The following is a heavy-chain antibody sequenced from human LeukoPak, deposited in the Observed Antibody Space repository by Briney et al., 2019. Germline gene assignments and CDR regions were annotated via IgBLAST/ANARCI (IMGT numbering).Heavy chain of an antibody. CDR1: GGTFSSYA. D-gene: IGHD3-10*01. V-gene: IGHV1-69*10. CDR2: IIPIHGIA. Sequence: GASVKVSCKASGGTFSSYAISWVRQAPGQGLEWMGWIIPIHGIANYAQKLQGRVTITTDKSTSTAYMELRSLRSDDTAVYYCARARGVQGVNLGSDYYHMDVWGEATTVTVS. J-gene: IGHJ6*03. CDR3: ARARGVQGVNLGSDYYHMDV.